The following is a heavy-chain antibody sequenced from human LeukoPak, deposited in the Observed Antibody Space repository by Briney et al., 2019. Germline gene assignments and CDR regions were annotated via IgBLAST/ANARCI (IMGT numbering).Heavy chain of an antibody. CDR1: GFTVSSNY. CDR3: AREDIVATTKGDYYYYGMDV. J-gene: IGHJ6*02. CDR2: IYSGGST. D-gene: IGHD5-12*01. V-gene: IGHV3-53*01. Sequence: GGSLRLSCAASGFTVSSNYMSWVRQAPGKGLEWVSVIYSGGSTYYADSVKGRFTISRDNSKNTLYLQMNSLRAEDTAVYYCAREDIVATTKGDYYYYGMDVWGQGTTVTVPS.